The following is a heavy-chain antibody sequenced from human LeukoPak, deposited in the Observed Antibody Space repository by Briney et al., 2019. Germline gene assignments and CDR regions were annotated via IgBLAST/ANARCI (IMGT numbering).Heavy chain of an antibody. V-gene: IGHV4-39*01. CDR1: GGSISSNSYY. CDR3: ARHLGSSWYFSFDP. J-gene: IGHJ5*02. CDR2: IDYSGSS. Sequence: PSETLSLTCTVSGGSISSNSYYWGWILQPPGKGLVWIGSIDYSGSSSYNPSLKSRVTISVDTSKNQFSLKLRSVTAADTAVYYCARHLGSSWYFSFDPWGQGTLVTVSS. D-gene: IGHD6-13*01.